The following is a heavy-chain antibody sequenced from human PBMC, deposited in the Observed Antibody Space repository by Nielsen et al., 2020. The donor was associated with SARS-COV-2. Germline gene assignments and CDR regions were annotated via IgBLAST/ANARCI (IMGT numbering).Heavy chain of an antibody. V-gene: IGHV3-7*01. Sequence: GGSLRLSCAASGFTFSSYWMSWVRQAPGKGLEWVANIKQDGSEKYYVDSVKGRFTISRDNAKNSLYLQMNSLRAEDTAVYYCARGPDEYIAVAGTSIDYFDYWGQGTLVTVSS. CDR1: GFTFSSYW. J-gene: IGHJ4*02. CDR3: ARGPDEYIAVAGTSIDYFDY. CDR2: IKQDGSEK. D-gene: IGHD6-19*01.